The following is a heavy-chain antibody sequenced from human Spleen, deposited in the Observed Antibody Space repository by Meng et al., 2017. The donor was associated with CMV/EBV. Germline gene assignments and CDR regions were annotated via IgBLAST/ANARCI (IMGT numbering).Heavy chain of an antibody. D-gene: IGHD3-10*01. J-gene: IGHJ4*02. CDR3: ARDWTYYYGSGSNPLGRSDY. V-gene: IGHV1-69*04. CDR2: IIPILGIA. CDR1: GGTFSSYT. Sequence: SVKVSCKASGGTFSSYTISWVRQAPGQGLEWMGRIIPILGIANYAQKFQGRVTITADKSTSTAYMELSSLRSEDTAVYYCARDWTYYYGSGSNPLGRSDYWGQGTLVTVSS.